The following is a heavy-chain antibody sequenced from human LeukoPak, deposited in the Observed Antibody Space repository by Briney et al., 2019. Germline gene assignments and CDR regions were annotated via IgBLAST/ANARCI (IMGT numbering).Heavy chain of an antibody. D-gene: IGHD1-14*01. CDR3: ARHSRVTTDLDY. V-gene: IGHV4-39*01. CDR2: IYYSGST. CDR1: GGSISSSSYC. Sequence: KPSETLSLTCTVSGGSISSSSYCWGWIRQPPGKGLEWIGSIYYSGSTYYNPSLKSRVTISVDTSKNQFSLKLSSVTAADTAVYYCARHSRVTTDLDYWGQGTLVTVSS. J-gene: IGHJ4*02.